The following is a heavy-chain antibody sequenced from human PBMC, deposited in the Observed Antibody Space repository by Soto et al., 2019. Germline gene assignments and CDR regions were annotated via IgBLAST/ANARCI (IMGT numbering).Heavy chain of an antibody. V-gene: IGHV4-59*12. CDR2: IYHLGST. CDR3: APLPPRIEVRVLPLPT. J-gene: IGHJ4*02. CDR1: GGXISSYY. Sequence: SETLSLTCTVSGGXISSYYWSWIRQPPGKGLEWIGYIYHLGSTDYNPSLRGRVTISVDKSNNQFSLKMRYLTAGEAAVYYCAPLPPRIEVRVLPLPTWAEGTLVPVSS. D-gene: IGHD2-15*01.